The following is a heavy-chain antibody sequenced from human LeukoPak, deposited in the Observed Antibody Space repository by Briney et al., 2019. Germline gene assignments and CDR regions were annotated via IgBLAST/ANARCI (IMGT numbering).Heavy chain of an antibody. D-gene: IGHD3-22*01. Sequence: SETLSLTCTVSGGSISSGSYFWSWIRQPAGKGLEWIGRIYTSGSTNFNPSLKSRVTISVDTSKNQFSLKLSSVTAADTAVYYCAREGYGHYDSSGYYLGGLENWFDPWGKGTTVTVSS. CDR2: IYTSGST. CDR3: AREGYGHYDSSGYYLGGLENWFDP. J-gene: IGHJ6*04. V-gene: IGHV4-61*02. CDR1: GGSISSGSYF.